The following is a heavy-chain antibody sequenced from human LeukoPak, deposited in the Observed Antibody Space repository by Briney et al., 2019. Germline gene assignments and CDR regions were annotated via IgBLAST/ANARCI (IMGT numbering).Heavy chain of an antibody. CDR2: INSDGSWT. D-gene: IGHD2-2*01. J-gene: IGHJ4*02. CDR3: VSFYETY. Sequence: GGSLRLSCAASGNYWMHWVRQAPGKGLVRVSHINSDGSWTSYADSVEGRSTISKDNAKNTVYLQMNNLRAEDTAVYYCVSFYETYWGRGTLVTVSS. V-gene: IGHV3-74*01. CDR1: GNYW.